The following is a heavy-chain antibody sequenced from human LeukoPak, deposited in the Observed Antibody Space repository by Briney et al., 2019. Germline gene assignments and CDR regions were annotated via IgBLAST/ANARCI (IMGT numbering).Heavy chain of an antibody. Sequence: PSETLSLTCTVSGGSISSSSHYWGWIRQPPGKGLEWIGYIYYSGSTNYNPSLKSRVTISVDTSKNQFSLNLSSVTAADTAVYYCARGPRLVATGWFDPWGQGTLVTVSS. D-gene: IGHD1-14*01. CDR3: ARGPRLVATGWFDP. CDR2: IYYSGST. CDR1: GGSISSSSHY. V-gene: IGHV4-61*05. J-gene: IGHJ5*02.